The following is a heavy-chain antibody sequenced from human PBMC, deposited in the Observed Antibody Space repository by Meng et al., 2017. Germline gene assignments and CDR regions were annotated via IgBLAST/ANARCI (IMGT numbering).Heavy chain of an antibody. J-gene: IGHJ5*02. Sequence: VQLRQWVVGLLTPSETMSLNWEAYGGSFRGYDWSWFRQPPGKGLEWIGEINHSGSTNYNPSLKSRVTISVDTSKNQFSLKLSSVTAADTAVYYCARGSWRGNRFDPWGQGTLVTVSS. D-gene: IGHD6-13*01. CDR3: ARGSWRGNRFDP. CDR1: GGSFRGYD. V-gene: IGHV4-34*01. CDR2: INHSGST.